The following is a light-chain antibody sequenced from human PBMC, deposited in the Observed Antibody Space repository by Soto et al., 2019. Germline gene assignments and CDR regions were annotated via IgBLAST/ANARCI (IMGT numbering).Light chain of an antibody. CDR3: QHRSSWPLT. CDR2: DAS. CDR1: QSVRSY. V-gene: IGKV3-11*01. Sequence: EIVLTQSPATLSLSPGEGATLSCRASQSVRSYLAWYQQKPGQAPRLLIYDASNRATGIPARFSGSGSGTDFTLTISSLEPEDFAVYYCQHRSSWPLTLGGGTKVDIK. J-gene: IGKJ4*01.